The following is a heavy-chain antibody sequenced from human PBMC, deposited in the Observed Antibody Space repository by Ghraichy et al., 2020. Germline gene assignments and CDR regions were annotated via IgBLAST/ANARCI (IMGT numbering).Heavy chain of an antibody. Sequence: SETLSLTCTVSGGSISSSSYYWGWIRQPPGKGLEWIGGIYYSGSTYYNPSLKSRVTISVDTSKNKFSLKLSSVTAADTAVYYCATDLGFYDYWGQGTLVTVSS. J-gene: IGHJ4*02. CDR2: IYYSGST. D-gene: IGHD3-3*01. CDR1: GGSISSSSYY. V-gene: IGHV4-39*02. CDR3: ATDLGFYDY.